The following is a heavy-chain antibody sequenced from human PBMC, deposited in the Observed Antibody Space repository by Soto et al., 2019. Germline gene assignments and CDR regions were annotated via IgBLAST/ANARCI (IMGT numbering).Heavy chain of an antibody. CDR2: ISYDGSNK. J-gene: IGHJ6*02. CDR3: AGYCSSTSCYEAPDYYYYGMDV. Sequence: GGSLRLSCAASGFTFSSYGMHWVRQAPGKGLEWVAVISYDGSNKYYADSVKGRFTISRDNSKNTLYLQMNSMRAEDTAVYYCAGYCSSTSCYEAPDYYYYGMDVWGQGTTVTVSS. V-gene: IGHV3-30*03. CDR1: GFTFSSYG. D-gene: IGHD2-2*01.